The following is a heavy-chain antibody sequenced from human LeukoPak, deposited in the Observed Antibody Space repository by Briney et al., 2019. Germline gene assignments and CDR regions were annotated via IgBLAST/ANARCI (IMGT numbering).Heavy chain of an antibody. D-gene: IGHD6-13*01. J-gene: IGHJ6*03. CDR1: GFIFSSYW. V-gene: IGHV3-30*18. CDR2: ISYDGSNK. Sequence: PGGSLRLSCAASGFIFSSYWMSWVRQAPGKGLEWVAVISYDGSNKYYADSVKGRFTISRDNSKNTLYLQMNSLRAEDTAVYYCAKSWQQLGYYYYYYMDVWGKGTTVTVSS. CDR3: AKSWQQLGYYYYYYMDV.